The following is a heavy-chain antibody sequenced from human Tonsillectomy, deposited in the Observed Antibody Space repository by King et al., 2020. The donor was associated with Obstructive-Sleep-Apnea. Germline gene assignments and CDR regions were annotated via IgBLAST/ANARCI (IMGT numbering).Heavy chain of an antibody. CDR1: GFTFSSYV. V-gene: IGHV3-30*04. Sequence: VQLVESGGGVVQPGRSLRLSCAASGFTFSSYVMHWVRQAPGKGLEWVAVISYDGSKKYYADSVKGRFTISRDNSKNTLYLQMNRLRAEDTAVFYCARGHYYGAGSYYPPNDYWGRGTLVTVSS. CDR3: ARGHYYGAGSYYPPNDY. CDR2: ISYDGSKK. J-gene: IGHJ4*02. D-gene: IGHD3-10*01.